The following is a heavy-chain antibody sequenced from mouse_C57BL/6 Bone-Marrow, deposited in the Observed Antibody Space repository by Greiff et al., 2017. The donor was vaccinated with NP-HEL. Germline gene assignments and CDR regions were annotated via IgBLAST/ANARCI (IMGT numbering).Heavy chain of an antibody. J-gene: IGHJ2*01. CDR2: ISDGGSYT. V-gene: IGHV5-4*01. D-gene: IGHD1-1*01. CDR1: GFTFSSYA. Sequence: HLVESGGGLVKPGGSLKLSCAASGFTFSSYAMSWVRQTPEKRLEWVATISDGGSYTYYPDNVKGRFTISRDNAKNNLYLQMSHLKSEDTAMYYCARESLITTVVAPDGWGQGATLTVSS. CDR3: ARESLITTVVAPDG.